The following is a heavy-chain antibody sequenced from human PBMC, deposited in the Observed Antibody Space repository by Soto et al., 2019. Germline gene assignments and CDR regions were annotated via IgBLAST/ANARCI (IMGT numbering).Heavy chain of an antibody. Sequence: QVQLVESGGGVVQPGRSLRLSCAASGFTFSHYGIHRVRQAPGKGLEWLAVISYDGSNKHYADSVKGRFTVSRDNSKNTLYLQMNSLSAEDTAVYFCARYSGKYQGPIDYWGQGTLVTVFS. CDR1: GFTFSHYG. CDR3: ARYSGKYQGPIDY. J-gene: IGHJ4*02. D-gene: IGHD1-26*01. CDR2: ISYDGSNK. V-gene: IGHV3-30*03.